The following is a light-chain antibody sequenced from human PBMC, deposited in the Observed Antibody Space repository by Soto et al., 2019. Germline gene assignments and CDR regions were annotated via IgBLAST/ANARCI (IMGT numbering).Light chain of an antibody. CDR1: SSDVASYTL. CDR2: EGY. CDR3: CSYVGNTVV. Sequence: QSALTQPASVSGSPGQSITISCTGTSSDVASYTLVSWYQQHPGKAPKLMIYEGYTRPSGVSDRFSGSKSGNTASLTISRLQAEDEADYYCCSYVGNTVVFGGGTKLTVL. V-gene: IGLV2-23*01. J-gene: IGLJ2*01.